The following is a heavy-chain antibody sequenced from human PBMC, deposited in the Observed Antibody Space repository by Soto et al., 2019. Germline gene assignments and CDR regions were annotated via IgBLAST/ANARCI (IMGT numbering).Heavy chain of an antibody. Sequence: GGSLRLSCAVSGFTFSSYGMHWVRQAPGKGLEWVAVIWYDGSNKYYADSVKGRFTISRDNSKNTLYLQMNSLRAEDTAVYYCARDTAYYDSSGYSGGMDVWGQGTTVTVSS. V-gene: IGHV3-33*01. J-gene: IGHJ6*01. CDR3: ARDTAYYDSSGYSGGMDV. D-gene: IGHD3-22*01. CDR1: GFTFSSYG. CDR2: IWYDGSNK.